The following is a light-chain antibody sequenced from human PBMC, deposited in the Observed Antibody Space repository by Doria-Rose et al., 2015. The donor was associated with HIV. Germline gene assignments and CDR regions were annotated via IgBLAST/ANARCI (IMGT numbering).Light chain of an antibody. V-gene: IGKV4-1*01. Sequence: TQSPESLGMSLGERATLNCKSNQSLLYTSKNYLAWYQQNPGQPPKLLIYWASTRQSWVLARSSGSGSGTDLTLTISSLEAEDVAVYYCQQYYDTPSFGPGTTVDIK. J-gene: IGKJ3*01. CDR3: QQYYDTPS. CDR2: WAS. CDR1: QSLLYTSKNY.